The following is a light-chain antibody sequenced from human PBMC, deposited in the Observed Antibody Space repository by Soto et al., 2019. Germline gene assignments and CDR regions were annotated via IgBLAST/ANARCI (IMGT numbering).Light chain of an antibody. Sequence: QSVLTQPPSVSGAPGQGVIISCTGSSSNIGAGYDVHWYQQLPRTAPKLLIYSSVNRPSGVPDRFSASKSGTSASLAITGFRPEDEADYYCQSYDSRLNGYVFGTGTKLTVL. CDR2: SSV. J-gene: IGLJ1*01. CDR3: QSYDSRLNGYV. V-gene: IGLV1-40*01. CDR1: SSNIGAGYD.